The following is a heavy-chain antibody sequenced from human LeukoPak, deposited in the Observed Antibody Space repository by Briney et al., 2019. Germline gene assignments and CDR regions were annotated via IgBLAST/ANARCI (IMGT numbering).Heavy chain of an antibody. D-gene: IGHD3-10*01. CDR3: ARDLEGYGTFDY. J-gene: IGHJ4*02. CDR1: GGSISRDY. V-gene: IGHV4-59*01. CDR2: IYYTGST. Sequence: SETLSLTCTVSGGSISRDYWSWIRQPPGKGLEWIGYIYYTGSTNYNPSLKSRVTISVDTSKNQFSLKLSSVTAADTAVYYCARDLEGYGTFDYWGQGTLVTVSS.